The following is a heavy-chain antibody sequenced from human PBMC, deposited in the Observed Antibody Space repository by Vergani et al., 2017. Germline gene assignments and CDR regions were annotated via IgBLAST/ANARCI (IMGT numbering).Heavy chain of an antibody. CDR2: IYPGDSDT. J-gene: IGHJ4*02. CDR1: GYSFTSYW. Sequence: EVQLVQSGAEVKKPGESLKISCKGSGYSFTSYWIGWVRQMPGKGLEWMGIIYPGDSDTRYSPSFQGQVTISADKSISTAYLQWSSLKASDTAMYYCARQLTYYDTLTGYYPRGFDYWGQGTLVTVSS. V-gene: IGHV5-51*01. CDR3: ARQLTYYDTLTGYYPRGFDY. D-gene: IGHD3-9*01.